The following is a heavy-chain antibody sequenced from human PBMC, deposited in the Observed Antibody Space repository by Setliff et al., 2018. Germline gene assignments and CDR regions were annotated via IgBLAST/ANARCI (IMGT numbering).Heavy chain of an antibody. D-gene: IGHD3-22*01. CDR1: EYTFTNYW. J-gene: IGHJ6*03. Sequence: PGESLKISCKASEYTFTNYWIGWVRQMPGKGLEWMGVVYCGDSDTRYSPSFQGQVTMSAEDTAVYYCATNPRKGRSGGYYYDDPYYYYMDVWGKGTTVTVSS. CDR3: PYYYYMDV. V-gene: IGHV5-51*01. CDR2: VYCGDSDT.